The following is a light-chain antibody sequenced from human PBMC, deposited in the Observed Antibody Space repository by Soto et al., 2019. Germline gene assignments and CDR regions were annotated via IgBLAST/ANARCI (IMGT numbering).Light chain of an antibody. J-gene: IGKJ1*01. Sequence: EIVLTQSPGTLSLSPGERATLSCRASQSVSSIFLAWYQHKPGQAPRLLIYGASTRATGIPDRFSGSGSGTAFILIISRLEPEDFAVYYCQQYGSSPRTFGHGTRVEIK. CDR3: QQYGSSPRT. CDR2: GAS. V-gene: IGKV3-20*01. CDR1: QSVSSIF.